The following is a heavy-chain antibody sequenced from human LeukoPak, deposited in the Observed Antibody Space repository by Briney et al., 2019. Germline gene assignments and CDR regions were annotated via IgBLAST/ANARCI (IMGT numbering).Heavy chain of an antibody. CDR3: ARGGSYKNDAFDI. CDR2: INPNSGGT. CDR1: GYTFTSYA. D-gene: IGHD1-26*01. J-gene: IGHJ3*02. V-gene: IGHV1-2*02. Sequence: GASVKVSCKASGYTFTSYAMNWVRQAPGQGLEWMGWINPNSGGTNYAQKFQGRVTMTRDTSISTAYMELSRLRSDDTAVYYCARGGSYKNDAFDIWGQGTMVTVSS.